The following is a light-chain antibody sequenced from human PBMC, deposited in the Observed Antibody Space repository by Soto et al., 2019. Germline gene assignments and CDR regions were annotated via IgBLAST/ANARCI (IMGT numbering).Light chain of an antibody. CDR2: EFS. CDR1: QSVRSN. Sequence: EIVMTQSPATLSVSPGERATLSCRASQSVRSNYLAWYQQKPGQAPRLLIHEFSTRAPGIPARFSGSGSGTEFTLTISSLQSEDLAVYFCQQYSDWPLTFGPGTKVDI. J-gene: IGKJ3*01. CDR3: QQYSDWPLT. V-gene: IGKV3-15*01.